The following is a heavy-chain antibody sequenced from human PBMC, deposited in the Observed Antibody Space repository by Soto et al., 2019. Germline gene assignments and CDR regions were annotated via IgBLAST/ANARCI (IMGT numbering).Heavy chain of an antibody. D-gene: IGHD6-13*01. Sequence: ASVKVSCKASGGTFSSYAISWVRQAPGQGLEWMGGIIPIFGTANYAQKFQGRVTITADESTSTAYMELSRLISENTAVYYCASDRYGSSIWQPGWFDPWGQGTLVTVSS. CDR1: GGTFSSYA. J-gene: IGHJ5*02. V-gene: IGHV1-69*13. CDR2: IIPIFGTA. CDR3: ASDRYGSSIWQPGWFDP.